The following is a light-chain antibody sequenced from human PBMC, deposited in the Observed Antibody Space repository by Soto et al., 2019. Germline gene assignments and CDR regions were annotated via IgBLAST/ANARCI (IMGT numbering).Light chain of an antibody. CDR3: QKYNSDPPLT. Sequence: DIQMTQSPSSLSASVGDRVNITCRASQGISNYLAWYQQKPGKVPTLLIYAASTLQSGVPSRFSGSGSGTDFIPTISSLQPDDVATYYCQKYNSDPPLTFGGGTKVDSK. CDR2: AAS. V-gene: IGKV1-27*01. J-gene: IGKJ4*01. CDR1: QGISNY.